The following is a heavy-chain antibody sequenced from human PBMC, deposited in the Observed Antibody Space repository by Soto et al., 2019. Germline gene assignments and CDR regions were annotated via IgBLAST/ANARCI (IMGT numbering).Heavy chain of an antibody. D-gene: IGHD4-17*01. CDR2: IIPILGIA. CDR1: GGTFSSYT. CDR3: ARDFRPMTTVTIDSFDS. V-gene: IGHV1-69*08. Sequence: QVQLVQSGAEVKKPGSSVKVSCKASGGTFSSYTISWVRQAPGQGLEWMGRIIPILGIANYAQKFQGRVTITADKSTSTAYMELSSLRSEDTAVYYCARDFRPMTTVTIDSFDSWGQGTLVTVSS. J-gene: IGHJ4*02.